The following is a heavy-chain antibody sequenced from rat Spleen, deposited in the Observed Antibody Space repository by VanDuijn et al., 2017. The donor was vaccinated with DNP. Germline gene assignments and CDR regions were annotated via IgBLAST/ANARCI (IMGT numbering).Heavy chain of an antibody. J-gene: IGHJ3*01. CDR2: ISPSGGST. CDR1: GFTFSNYG. V-gene: IGHV5-19*01. CDR3: ATHLGAPFAY. D-gene: IGHD5-1*01. Sequence: EVQLVESGGGLVQPGRSLKLSCAASGFTFSNYGMHWIRQAPTKGLEWVASISPSGGSTYYRDSVKGRFTISRDNAKSILYLQMDSLRSEDTATYYCATHLGAPFAYWGQGTLVTVYS.